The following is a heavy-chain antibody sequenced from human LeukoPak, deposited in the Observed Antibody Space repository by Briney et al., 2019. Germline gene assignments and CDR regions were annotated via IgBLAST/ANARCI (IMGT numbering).Heavy chain of an antibody. V-gene: IGHV4-59*02. CDR1: GDSVINSY. CDR2: FSYSEST. CDR3: AASAGRIAVAGRFFDY. D-gene: IGHD6-19*01. Sequence: SETLSLTCTVSGDSVINSYWSWIRQPPGKGLEWIGYFSYSESTNYNPSLKSRVTMSLDTSKNQFSLKLSSVTAADTAVYYCAASAGRIAVAGRFFDYWGQGTLVTVSS. J-gene: IGHJ4*02.